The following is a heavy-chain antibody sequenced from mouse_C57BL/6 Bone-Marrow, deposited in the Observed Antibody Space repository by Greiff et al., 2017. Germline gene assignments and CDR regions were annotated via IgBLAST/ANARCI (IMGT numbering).Heavy chain of an antibody. CDR3: ARGLRRFAY. V-gene: IGHV5-17*01. CDR2: ISSGSSTI. Sequence: EVKVEESGGGLVKPGGSLKLSCAASGFTFSDYGMHWVRQAPEKGLEWVAYISSGSSTIYYADTVKGRFTISRDNAKNTLFLQMTSLRSEDTAMYYCARGLRRFAYWGQGTLVTVSA. CDR1: GFTFSDYG. D-gene: IGHD2-4*01. J-gene: IGHJ3*01.